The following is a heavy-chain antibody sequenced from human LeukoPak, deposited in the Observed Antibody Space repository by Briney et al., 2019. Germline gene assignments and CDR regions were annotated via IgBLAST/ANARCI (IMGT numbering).Heavy chain of an antibody. J-gene: IGHJ2*01. CDR1: GYTFTSYG. CDR2: ISAYNGNT. CDR3: ARRYYYDSSGYYLQPYWYFDL. V-gene: IGHV1-18*01. D-gene: IGHD3-22*01. Sequence: GASVKVSCKASGYTFTSYGISWVRQAPGQGLEWMGWISAYNGNTNYAQKLQGRVTMTTDTSTSTAYMELRSLRSDDTAVYYCARRYYYDSSGYYLQPYWYFDLWGRGTLVTVSS.